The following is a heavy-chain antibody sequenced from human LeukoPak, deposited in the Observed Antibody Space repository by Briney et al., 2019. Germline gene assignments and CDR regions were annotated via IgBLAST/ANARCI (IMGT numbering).Heavy chain of an antibody. CDR3: ARDRVGGATAAFDI. J-gene: IGHJ3*02. D-gene: IGHD1-26*01. V-gene: IGHV4-59*13. CDR2: IYYSGST. Sequence: SETLSLTCTVSGGSISSYYWSWVRQPPGKGLEWIGFIYYSGSTNYNPSLKSRVAISVDRSKNQFSLKLSSVTAADTAVYYCARDRVGGATAAFDIWGQGTMVTASS. CDR1: GGSISSYY.